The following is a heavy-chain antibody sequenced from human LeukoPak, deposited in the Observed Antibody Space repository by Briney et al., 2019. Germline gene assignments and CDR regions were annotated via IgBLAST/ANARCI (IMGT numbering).Heavy chain of an antibody. D-gene: IGHD2-15*01. J-gene: IGHJ5*02. Sequence: PGGSLRLSCAASGFTFSSYGMHWVRQAPGKGLEWVAFIRYDGSNKYYTDSVKGRFTISRDNSKSTLYLQMNSLRAEDTAVYYCAKDRSRDLVVGYNWFDPWGQGTLSSSPQ. CDR2: IRYDGSNK. CDR3: AKDRSRDLVVGYNWFDP. CDR1: GFTFSSYG. V-gene: IGHV3-30*02.